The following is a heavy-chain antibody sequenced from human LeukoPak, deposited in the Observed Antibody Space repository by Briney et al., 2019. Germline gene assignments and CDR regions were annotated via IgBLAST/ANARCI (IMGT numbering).Heavy chain of an antibody. CDR2: KTYDGSNK. V-gene: IGHV3-30-3*01. J-gene: IGHJ4*02. D-gene: IGHD3-3*01. Sequence: GGSLTLSCTASGYTFSSYAMHWFRQAPARGLEGWAVKTYDGSNKNYADSVKGRLTISRDNSKNTLYLQMNPLRAEDTAVYYCVRGGAYCDFWGGYYIPDYWGQGTLVTVSS. CDR1: GYTFSSYA. CDR3: VRGGAYCDFWGGYYIPDY.